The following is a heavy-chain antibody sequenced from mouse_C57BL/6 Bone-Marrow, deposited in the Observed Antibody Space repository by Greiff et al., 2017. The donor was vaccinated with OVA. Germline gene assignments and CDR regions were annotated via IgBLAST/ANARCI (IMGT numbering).Heavy chain of an antibody. CDR3: ARHGGYDYDEGFDY. CDR1: VFTFSDYL. Sequence: LFHPLFSLKLSFSSSVFTFSDYLIALFLQSPRKGPEWVAFISNLAYSIYYADTVTGRFTISRENAKNTLYLEMSSLRSEDTAMYYCARHGGYDYDEGFDYWGQGTTLTVSS. CDR2: ISNLAYSI. D-gene: IGHD2-4*01. V-gene: IGHV5-15*01. J-gene: IGHJ2*01.